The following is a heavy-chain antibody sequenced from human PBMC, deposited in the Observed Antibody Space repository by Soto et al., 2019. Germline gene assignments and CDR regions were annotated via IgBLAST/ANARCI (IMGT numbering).Heavy chain of an antibody. CDR3: ANRPFSIAAAGMS. CDR1: VYSFTSYW. V-gene: IGHV5-51*01. CDR2: IYPGDSDT. Sequence: GASLKISGKCSVYSFTSYWSGWVRQMPGKGLEWMGIIYPGDSDTRYSPSFQGQVTISADKSISTAYLQWSSLKASDTAMYYCANRPFSIAAAGMSLGQGTLVPGSS. D-gene: IGHD6-13*01. J-gene: IGHJ5*02.